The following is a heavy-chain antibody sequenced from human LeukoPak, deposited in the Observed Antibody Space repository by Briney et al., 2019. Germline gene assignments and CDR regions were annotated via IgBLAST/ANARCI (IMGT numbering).Heavy chain of an antibody. J-gene: IGHJ4*02. V-gene: IGHV1-24*01. Sequence: ASVKVSCKVSGYTLTELSMHWVRQAPGKGLEWMGGFDPEDGETIYAQKFQGRVTMTEDTSTDTAYMELSSLRSEDTAVYYCATDRFYGSGSYFQGEGQDYWGQGTLVTVSS. CDR2: FDPEDGET. CDR3: ATDRFYGSGSYFQGEGQDY. CDR1: GYTLTELS. D-gene: IGHD3-10*01.